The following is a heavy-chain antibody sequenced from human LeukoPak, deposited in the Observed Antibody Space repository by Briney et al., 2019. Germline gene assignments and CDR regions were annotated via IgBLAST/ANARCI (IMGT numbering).Heavy chain of an antibody. V-gene: IGHV4-61*01. CDR1: GGSVSHGSYF. D-gene: IGHD3-22*01. Sequence: SETLSLTCTVSGGSVSHGSYFWSWIRQPPGKGLEWIGNIYYTGTTSYNPSLKSRVTMSVDTSKNQFSLRMSSVTTADTAVYYCATPLDYYDSSGYHQGGDWGQGTLVTVSS. J-gene: IGHJ4*02. CDR2: IYYTGTT. CDR3: ATPLDYYDSSGYHQGGD.